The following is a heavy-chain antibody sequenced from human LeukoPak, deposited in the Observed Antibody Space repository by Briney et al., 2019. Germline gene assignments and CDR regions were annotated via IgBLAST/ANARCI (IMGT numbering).Heavy chain of an antibody. CDR1: GFTFTSSS. Sequence: SVKVSCKASGFTFTSSSIQWVRQARGQRLEWIGWIVGGSSDTYYAQKFQERVTITRDMSTSTAYLELSSLRSEDTAVYYCTRHHTIGVGENWFDPWGQGTLVTVSS. J-gene: IGHJ5*02. D-gene: IGHD3-10*01. CDR3: TRHHTIGVGENWFDP. CDR2: IVGGSSDT. V-gene: IGHV1-58*02.